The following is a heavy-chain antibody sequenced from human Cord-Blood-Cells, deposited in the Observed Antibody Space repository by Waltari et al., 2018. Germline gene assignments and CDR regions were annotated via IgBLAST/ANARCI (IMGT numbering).Heavy chain of an antibody. D-gene: IGHD5-12*01. J-gene: IGHJ5*02. CDR3: ARVNSGYDCA. CDR2: IYYSGST. V-gene: IGHV4-39*01. CDR1: GGSISSSRYY. Sequence: QLQLQESGPGLVKPSETLSLTCTVSGGSISSSRYYWGWIRQPPGKGLEWIGSIYYSGSTYYNPSLKSRVTISVDTSKNQFSLKLSSVTAADTAVYYCARVNSGYDCAWGQGTLVTVSS.